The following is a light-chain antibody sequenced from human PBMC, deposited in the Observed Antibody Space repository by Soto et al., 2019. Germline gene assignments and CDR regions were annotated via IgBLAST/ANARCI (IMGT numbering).Light chain of an antibody. CDR1: SSDVGGYQS. J-gene: IGLJ3*02. CDR2: EVT. CDR3: ASHAGSSHAWV. Sequence: QSVLTQPRSVSGSPGQSVTISCTGTSSDVGGYQSVSWYQQYPGKAPKVMIYEVTKRPSGFPDRFSGAKFVNTACLTVSGLQADDEADYYCASHAGSSHAWVFGGGTKLTVL. V-gene: IGLV2-11*01.